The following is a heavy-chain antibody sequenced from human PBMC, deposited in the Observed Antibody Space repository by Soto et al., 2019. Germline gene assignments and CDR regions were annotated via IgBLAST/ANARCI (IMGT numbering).Heavy chain of an antibody. V-gene: IGHV1-69*01. CDR3: SRDRGGGFRFAY. D-gene: IGHD2-15*01. Sequence: QVQLVQSGAEVKKPGASLKVSCKASGGTFSSYSISWVRQAPGQGLEWMGGIIPIFGTANYAQKFQGRVTITADESTSTAYMELNSLRSEDTDVYYCSRDRGGGFRFAYWGQGTLVTVSS. CDR1: GGTFSSYS. CDR2: IIPIFGTA. J-gene: IGHJ4*02.